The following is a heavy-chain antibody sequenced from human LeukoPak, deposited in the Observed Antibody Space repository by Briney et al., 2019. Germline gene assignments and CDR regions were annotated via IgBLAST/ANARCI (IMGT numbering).Heavy chain of an antibody. D-gene: IGHD2-15*01. V-gene: IGHV1-2*02. CDR2: INPNSGGT. CDR1: GYTFTGYY. J-gene: IGHJ5*02. CDR3: ARSLRDCSGGSCYSNWFDP. Sequence: ASVKVSCKASGYTFTGYYMHWVRQAPGQGLEWTGWINPNSGGTNYAQKFQGRVTMTRDTSISTAYMELSRLRSDDTAVYYCARSLRDCSGGSCYSNWFDPWGQGTLVTVSS.